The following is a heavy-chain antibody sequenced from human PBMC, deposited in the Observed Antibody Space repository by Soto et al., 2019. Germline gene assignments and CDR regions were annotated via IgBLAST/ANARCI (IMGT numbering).Heavy chain of an antibody. V-gene: IGHV1-69*06. Sequence: ASVKVSCKASGGTFSSYAISWVRQAPGQGLEWMGGIIPIFGTANYAQKFQGRVTITADKSTSTAYMELSSLRSEDTAVYYCARAFQYSSSSVTYYYYGMDVWGQGTTVTVSS. J-gene: IGHJ6*02. D-gene: IGHD6-6*01. CDR3: ARAFQYSSSSVTYYYYGMDV. CDR2: IIPIFGTA. CDR1: GGTFSSYA.